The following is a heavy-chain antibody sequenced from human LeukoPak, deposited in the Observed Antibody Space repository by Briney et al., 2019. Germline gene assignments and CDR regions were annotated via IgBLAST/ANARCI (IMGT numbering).Heavy chain of an antibody. Sequence: GGSLRLSCAASGFTFSSYGMSWVRQAPGKGLEWVSAISGSGGSTYYADSVKGRFTISRGNSKNTLYLQMNSLRAEDTAVYYCARGTEMYYYGSGTAGWFDPWGQGTLVTVSS. D-gene: IGHD3-10*01. CDR2: ISGSGGST. CDR3: ARGTEMYYYGSGTAGWFDP. J-gene: IGHJ5*02. V-gene: IGHV3-23*01. CDR1: GFTFSSYG.